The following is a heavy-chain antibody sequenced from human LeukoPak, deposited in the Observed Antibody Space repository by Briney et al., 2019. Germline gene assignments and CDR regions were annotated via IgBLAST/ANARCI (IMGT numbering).Heavy chain of an antibody. CDR2: MNPNSGNT. Sequence: VASVKVSCKASGYTFTSYDINWVRQATGQGLEWMGWMNPNSGNTGYAQKFQGRVTMTRDTSISTAYMELSRLRSDDTAVYYCARDRDYGDYTVYYYYGMDVWGQGTTVTVSS. CDR3: ARDRDYGDYTVYYYYGMDV. D-gene: IGHD4-17*01. V-gene: IGHV1-8*01. J-gene: IGHJ6*02. CDR1: GYTFTSYD.